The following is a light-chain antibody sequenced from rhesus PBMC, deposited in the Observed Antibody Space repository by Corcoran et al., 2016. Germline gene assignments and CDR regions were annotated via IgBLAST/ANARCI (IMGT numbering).Light chain of an antibody. J-gene: IGKJ4*01. V-gene: IGKV1-22*01. Sequence: DIQMTQSPSSLSASVGDTVTISCRASQRVMNWLAWYQQKPGKAPKLLIYRAYQLQSGVPSRFRGGGSGTDFTLTISSLQCEEFATYFCQQYIRGPRTFGGGTKVDLK. CDR1: QRVMNW. CDR2: RAY. CDR3: QQYIRGPRT.